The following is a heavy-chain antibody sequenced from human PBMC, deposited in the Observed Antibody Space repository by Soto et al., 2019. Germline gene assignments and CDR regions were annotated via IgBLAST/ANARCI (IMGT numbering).Heavy chain of an antibody. J-gene: IGHJ4*02. Sequence: GGSLRLSCAESGFTFSSYGMHWVRQAPGKGLEWVAFIWHDGGNKFYAESVKGRFTISRDNSKNTLYLQMTSLSAEDTAMYYCARDGDVNTGFGKDYWGQGTLVTVSS. CDR3: ARDGDVNTGFGKDY. D-gene: IGHD3-16*01. CDR2: IWHDGGNK. V-gene: IGHV3-33*01. CDR1: GFTFSSYG.